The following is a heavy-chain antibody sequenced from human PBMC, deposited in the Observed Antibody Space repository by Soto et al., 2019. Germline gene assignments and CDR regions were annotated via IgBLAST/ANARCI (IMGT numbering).Heavy chain of an antibody. Sequence: VSGGSISSDDYYWSWIRQPPGKGLEWIGYIYYNGRTDYNPSLKSRVIISIDTSKNQFSLNLNSVSAADTAVYYCARDRSNSPDYFDYWGQGTLVTVSS. D-gene: IGHD6-6*01. CDR2: IYYNGRT. CDR3: ARDRSNSPDYFDY. V-gene: IGHV4-30-4*01. J-gene: IGHJ4*02. CDR1: GGSISSDDYY.